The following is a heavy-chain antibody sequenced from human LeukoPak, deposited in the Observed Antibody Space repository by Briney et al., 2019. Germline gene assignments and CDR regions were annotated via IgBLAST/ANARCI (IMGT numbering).Heavy chain of an antibody. CDR2: IPYSGST. CDR3: ARCKDYYVSGSYYKTFDY. J-gene: IGHJ4*02. Sequence: GSLRLSCAASGFTFSDYYMTWIRQTPGKGLEWIGSIPYSGSTYYNPSLKSRLTISVDTSKNQFSLKLSSVTAADTAVYYCARCKDYYVSGSYYKTFDYWGQGTLVTVSS. D-gene: IGHD3-10*01. V-gene: IGHV4-38-2*01. CDR1: GFTFSDYY.